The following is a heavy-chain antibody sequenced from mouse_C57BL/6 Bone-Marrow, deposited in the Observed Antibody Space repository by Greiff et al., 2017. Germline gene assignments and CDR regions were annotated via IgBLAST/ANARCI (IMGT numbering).Heavy chain of an antibody. V-gene: IGHV1-42*01. CDR2: INPSTGGT. D-gene: IGHD3-2*02. J-gene: IGHJ4*01. Sequence: VQLKQSGPELVKPGASVKISCKASGYSFTGYYMNWVKQSPEKSLEWIGEINPSTGGTTYNQKFKAKATLTVDKSSSTAYMQLKSLTSDDSAVYYCARQLRPTFYYAMDYWGQGTSVTVSS. CDR1: GYSFTGYY. CDR3: ARQLRPTFYYAMDY.